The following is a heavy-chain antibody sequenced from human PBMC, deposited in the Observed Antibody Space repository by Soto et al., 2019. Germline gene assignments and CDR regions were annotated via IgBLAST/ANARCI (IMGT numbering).Heavy chain of an antibody. Sequence: QVQLVESGGGVVQPGRSLRLSCAASGFTFSSHGMHWVRQAPGKGLEGVAVVWYDGSNKYYADSVKGRFTITRDNSKNTLYLQMNSLRAEDTAVYYCAGDARAGMDVWGQGTTVTVSS. CDR3: AGDARAGMDV. CDR1: GFTFSSHG. V-gene: IGHV3-33*01. CDR2: VWYDGSNK. J-gene: IGHJ6*02.